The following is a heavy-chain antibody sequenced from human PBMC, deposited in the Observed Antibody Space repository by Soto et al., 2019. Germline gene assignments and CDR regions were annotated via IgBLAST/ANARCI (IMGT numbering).Heavy chain of an antibody. Sequence: SVKVSCKASGFTFTSSAVQWVRQARGQRLEWIGWIVVGSGNTNYAQKFQERVTITRDMSTSTAYMELSSLRSEDTAVYYCAADAAAGDYDAFDIWGQGTMVTVSS. CDR2: IVVGSGNT. CDR3: AADAAAGDYDAFDI. CDR1: GFTFTSSA. V-gene: IGHV1-58*01. J-gene: IGHJ3*02. D-gene: IGHD6-13*01.